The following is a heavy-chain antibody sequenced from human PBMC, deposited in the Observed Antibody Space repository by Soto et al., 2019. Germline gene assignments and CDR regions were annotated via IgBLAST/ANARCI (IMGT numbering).Heavy chain of an antibody. CDR3: TRHGSGDYFLFDP. Sequence: GGSLRLSCAASGFTFSSFWMHWVRQAPGKGLEWVSRASPDGTSTSYADSVKGRFTISRDNAKNTLFMQMNSLRAEDTAVYYCTRHGSGDYFLFDPWGQGTLVTVSS. J-gene: IGHJ5*02. D-gene: IGHD4-17*01. V-gene: IGHV3-74*01. CDR1: GFTFSSFW. CDR2: ASPDGTST.